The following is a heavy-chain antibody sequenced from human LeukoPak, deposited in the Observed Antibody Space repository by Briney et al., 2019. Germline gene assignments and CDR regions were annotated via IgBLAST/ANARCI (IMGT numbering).Heavy chain of an antibody. CDR3: AILHYCDSSGYQNFDY. Sequence: ASVKVSCKASGYTFTSYYMHWVRQAPGQGLEWMGIINPSGGSTSYAQKFQGRVTMTRDTSTSTVYMELSSLRSEDTAVYYCAILHYCDSSGYQNFDYWGQGTLVTVSS. V-gene: IGHV1-46*01. J-gene: IGHJ4*02. CDR2: INPSGGST. CDR1: GYTFTSYY. D-gene: IGHD3-22*01.